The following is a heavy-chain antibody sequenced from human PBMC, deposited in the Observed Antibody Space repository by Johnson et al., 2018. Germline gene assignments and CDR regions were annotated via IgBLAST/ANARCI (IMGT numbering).Heavy chain of an antibody. CDR2: IKQDGSEK. CDR3: ARDTLFQFHSGMDV. J-gene: IGHJ6*02. V-gene: IGHV3-7*01. CDR1: GFTFSYYW. D-gene: IGHD2-21*01. Sequence: EVQLLESGGGLVQPGGSLRLSCTASGFTFSYYWMSWVRQAPGKGLEWVANIKQDGSEKYYVGSVKGRFTISRDKAKNSLYLQMNSRRAEDTAVYYWARDTLFQFHSGMDVWGQGTTVTVSS.